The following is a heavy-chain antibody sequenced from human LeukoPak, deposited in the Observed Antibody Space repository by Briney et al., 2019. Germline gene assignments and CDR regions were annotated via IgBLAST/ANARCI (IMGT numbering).Heavy chain of an antibody. Sequence: GGSLRLSCAASGFTFSGSAMHWVRQASGKGLEWVGRIRSKANSYATAYAVSVKGRFTISRDDSKNTAYLQMNSLKTEDTAVYYCTRRGSSGYLDYWGQGTLVTVSS. J-gene: IGHJ4*02. D-gene: IGHD3-22*01. V-gene: IGHV3-73*01. CDR3: TRRGSSGYLDY. CDR1: GFTFSGSA. CDR2: IRSKANSYAT.